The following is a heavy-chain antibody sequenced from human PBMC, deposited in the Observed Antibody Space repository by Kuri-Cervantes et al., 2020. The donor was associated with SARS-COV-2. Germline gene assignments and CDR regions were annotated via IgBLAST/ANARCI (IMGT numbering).Heavy chain of an antibody. CDR2: IYTSGST. J-gene: IGHJ6*03. D-gene: IGHD2-15*01. V-gene: IGHV4-4*07. Sequence: SETLSLTCTVSGGSISSHYWSWIRQPAGKGLEWIGHIYTSGSTNYNPSLKSRVTISVDTSKNQFSLKLSSVTAADTAVYYCARPPPILGVEGSYYYYYMDVWGKGTTVTVSS. CDR1: GGSISSHY. CDR3: ARPPPILGVEGSYYYYYMDV.